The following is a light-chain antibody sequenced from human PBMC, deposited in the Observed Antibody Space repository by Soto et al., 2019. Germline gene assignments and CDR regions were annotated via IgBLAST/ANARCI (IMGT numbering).Light chain of an antibody. CDR2: GAS. CDR3: KQYNSWFLIT. J-gene: IGKJ5*01. Sequence: EIVMTQSPATLSVSPGEIATLSCRASQSVNSNLASYQRIPGQAPSLLIYGASTKATGIPARFNGSGSATDFTITISSLQADDFAFCDCKQYNSWFLITCGQGTRLEIK. V-gene: IGKV3-15*01. CDR1: QSVNSN.